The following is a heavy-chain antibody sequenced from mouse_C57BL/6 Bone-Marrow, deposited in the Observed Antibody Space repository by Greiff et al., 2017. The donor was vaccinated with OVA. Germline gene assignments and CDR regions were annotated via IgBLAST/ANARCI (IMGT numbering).Heavy chain of an antibody. J-gene: IGHJ1*03. V-gene: IGHV1-19*01. CDR2: INPYNGGT. D-gene: IGHD1-1*01. Sequence: VQLKESGPVLVKPGASVKMSCKASGYTFTDYYMNWVKQSHGKSLEWIGVINPYNGGTSYNQKFKGKATLTVDKSSSTAYMELNSLTSEDSAVYYCARRGDYYYGTDWYFDVWGTGTTVTVSS. CDR3: ARRGDYYYGTDWYFDV. CDR1: GYTFTDYY.